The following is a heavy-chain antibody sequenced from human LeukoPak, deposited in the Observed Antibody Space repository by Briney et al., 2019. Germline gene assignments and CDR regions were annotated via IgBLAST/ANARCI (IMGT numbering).Heavy chain of an antibody. J-gene: IGHJ5*01. CDR3: GRGVDNSAWFVY. D-gene: IGHD3-22*01. CDR1: GFTFSRYG. V-gene: IGHV3-30*04. CDR2: ISYDGNVR. Sequence: GGSLRLSCADSGFTFSRYGINWVRQAPGKGPEWVAFISYDGNVRYHADFVEGRYTISRDNSKTTLYFHMSSLRPDDAAVYDCGRGVDNSAWFVYWGQGTLVTVSS.